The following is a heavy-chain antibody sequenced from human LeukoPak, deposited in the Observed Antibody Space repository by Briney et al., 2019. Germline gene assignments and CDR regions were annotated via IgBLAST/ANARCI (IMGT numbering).Heavy chain of an antibody. CDR1: GFTFSGYE. CDR3: ARGWRSDY. D-gene: IGHD3-3*01. Sequence: GGSLRLSCLASGFTFSGYEMNWFRQAPGKGLEWVSYISSSVGTIFHADSVKGRFTISRHNAKNSLYLQMNSLRTEDTAIYYCARGWRSDYWGQGTLVTVSS. V-gene: IGHV3-48*03. J-gene: IGHJ4*02. CDR2: ISSSVGTI.